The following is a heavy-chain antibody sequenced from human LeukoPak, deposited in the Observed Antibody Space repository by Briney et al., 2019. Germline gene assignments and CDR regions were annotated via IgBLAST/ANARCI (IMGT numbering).Heavy chain of an antibody. J-gene: IGHJ4*02. D-gene: IGHD3-10*01. V-gene: IGHV3-23*01. Sequence: PGGSLRLSCAASGFTFSSYGMSWVRQAPGKGLEWVSAISGGGGSTYYADSMKGRFTISRDNSKNTLYLQMNSLRAEDTAVYYCAKNYYGSGSDKPDDYWGQGTLVTVSS. CDR2: ISGGGGST. CDR1: GFTFSSYG. CDR3: AKNYYGSGSDKPDDY.